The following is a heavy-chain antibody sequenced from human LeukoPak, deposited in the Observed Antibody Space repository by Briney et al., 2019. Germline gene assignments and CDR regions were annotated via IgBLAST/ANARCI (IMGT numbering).Heavy chain of an antibody. V-gene: IGHV4-59*01. CDR3: ARVYSGSYYYYFDY. CDR2: IYYSGST. Sequence: PSETLSLTCTVSGGSISSYFWSWIRQPPGKGLEWIGYIYYSGSTNYNPSLKSRVTISVDTSKNQFPLKLSSVTAADTAVYYCARVYSGSYYYYFDYWGQGTLVTVSS. J-gene: IGHJ4*02. D-gene: IGHD1-26*01. CDR1: GGSISSYF.